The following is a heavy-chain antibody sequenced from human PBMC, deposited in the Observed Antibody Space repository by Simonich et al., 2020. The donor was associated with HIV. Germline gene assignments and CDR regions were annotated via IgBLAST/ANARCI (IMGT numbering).Heavy chain of an antibody. J-gene: IGHJ4*02. Sequence: QVPLQGAGPGLVQPSETLSLTCTVSGGTISRYYWSWSRRPAGKGLEGIGRIYTSGSTNYNRSLKSRATITVDKSTTQLSLKVSAVTAADTDVYYCARDRITYGFDYWGQGTLVTVSS. CDR2: IYTSGST. CDR3: ARDRITYGFDY. CDR1: GGTISRYY. V-gene: IGHV4-4*07. D-gene: IGHD3-10*01.